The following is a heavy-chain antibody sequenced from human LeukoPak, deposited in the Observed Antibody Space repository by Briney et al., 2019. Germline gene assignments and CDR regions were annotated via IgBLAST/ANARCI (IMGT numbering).Heavy chain of an antibody. CDR2: INHSGST. D-gene: IGHD6-13*01. CDR1: GGSFSGYY. J-gene: IGHJ4*02. CDR3: AEGIAAAVFDY. Sequence: PSETLSLTCAVYGGSFSGYYWSWIRQPPGKGLEWIGEINHSGSTNYNPSLKSRVTISVDTSKNQFSLKLSSVTAADTAVYYCAEGIAAAVFDYWGQGTLVTVSS. V-gene: IGHV4-34*01.